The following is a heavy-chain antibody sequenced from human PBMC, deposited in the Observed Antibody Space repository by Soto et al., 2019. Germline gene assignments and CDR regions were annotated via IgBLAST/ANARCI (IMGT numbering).Heavy chain of an antibody. CDR2: INPNADKT. V-gene: IGHV1-8*01. Sequence: GASVKVSCKTSGYTFTTYDINWVRQATGQGLEWMGWINPNADKTGFAQKFQGRVTKTRDTSINTVYMELNNLRSEDTAVYYCARQRRGTWYYFDHWGQGTLVTVSS. CDR3: ARQRRGTWYYFDH. J-gene: IGHJ4*02. D-gene: IGHD3-16*01. CDR1: GYTFTTYD.